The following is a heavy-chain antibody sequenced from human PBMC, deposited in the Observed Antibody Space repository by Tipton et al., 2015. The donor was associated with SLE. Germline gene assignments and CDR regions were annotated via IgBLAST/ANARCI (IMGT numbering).Heavy chain of an antibody. CDR1: GFTFSDYA. J-gene: IGHJ3*01. CDR3: VRERVPAPGTRAFDF. V-gene: IGHV3-49*04. Sequence: SLRLSCKTSGFTFSDYAINWVRQAPGRGLEWVSFIRSYTYGGTTEYAASVEGRFSISRDDSESIAYLQMNSLKSEDTAVYYCVRERVPAPGTRAFDFWGQGTMVTVSS. CDR2: IRSYTYGGTT. D-gene: IGHD6-13*01.